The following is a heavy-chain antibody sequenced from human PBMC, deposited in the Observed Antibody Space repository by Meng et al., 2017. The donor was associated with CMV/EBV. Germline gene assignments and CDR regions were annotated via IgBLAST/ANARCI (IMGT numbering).Heavy chain of an antibody. CDR1: GGTFSSYA. CDR3: ARDRVKAAGQIWATNWFDP. J-gene: IGHJ5*02. CDR2: IIPIFGTA. D-gene: IGHD6-13*01. V-gene: IGHV1-69*05. Sequence: SVKVSCNASGGTFSSYAISWVRQAPGQGLEWMGGIIPIFGTANYAQKFQGRVTITTDESTSTAYMELSSLRSEDTAVYYCARDRVKAAGQIWATNWFDPWGQGTLVTVSS.